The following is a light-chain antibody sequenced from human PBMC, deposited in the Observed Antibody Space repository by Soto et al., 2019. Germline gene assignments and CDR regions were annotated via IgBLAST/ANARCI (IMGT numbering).Light chain of an antibody. CDR3: QQSYSTPLT. Sequence: EIVMTQSPATLSVSPGERATLSCRASQSVNSNLAWYQQKPGQAPRLLIYGASTRAAGIPARFSGSGSGTEFSLTISSLQPEDFATYYCQQSYSTPLTFGGGTKVEIK. V-gene: IGKV3-15*01. J-gene: IGKJ4*01. CDR2: GAS. CDR1: QSVNSN.